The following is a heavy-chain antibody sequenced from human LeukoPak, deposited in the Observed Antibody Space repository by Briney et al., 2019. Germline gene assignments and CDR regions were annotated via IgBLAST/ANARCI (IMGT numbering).Heavy chain of an antibody. Sequence: ASVKVSCKASGYTFTGYYMHWVRQAPGQGLEWMGRINPNSGGTNYAQKFQGWVTMTRDTPISTAYMELSRLRSDDTAVYYCARNLGYCSSTSCYHPFDYWGQGTLVTVSS. V-gene: IGHV1-2*04. J-gene: IGHJ4*02. D-gene: IGHD2-2*01. CDR1: GYTFTGYY. CDR3: ARNLGYCSSTSCYHPFDY. CDR2: INPNSGGT.